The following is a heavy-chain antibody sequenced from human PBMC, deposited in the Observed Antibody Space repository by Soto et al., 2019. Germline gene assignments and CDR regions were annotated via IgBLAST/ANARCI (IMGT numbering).Heavy chain of an antibody. CDR1: GFTFSDYY. CDR3: ARNRIGGSYPAY. CDR2: ISSSGTYT. Sequence: GGSLRLSCAVSGFTFSDYYMSWVRQPPGKGLEWVSFISSSGTYTNYADSVKGRFTISRDSAKKSLYLQMNSLRVEATAVYYCARNRIGGSYPAYWGQGTLVTVSS. D-gene: IGHD1-26*01. V-gene: IGHV3-11*06. J-gene: IGHJ4*02.